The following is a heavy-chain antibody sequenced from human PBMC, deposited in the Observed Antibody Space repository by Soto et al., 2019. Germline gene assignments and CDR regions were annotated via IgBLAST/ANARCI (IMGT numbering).Heavy chain of an antibody. J-gene: IGHJ5*02. Sequence: ASVKVSWKASGYTFTSYHITWVRQAPGQGLEWMGWISAYNGIANYAQKFQGRVTITADKSTSTAYMELSSLRSEDTAVYYCARGPIVVVISWFDPWGQGTLVTVSS. CDR1: GYTFTSYH. V-gene: IGHV1-18*01. D-gene: IGHD3-22*01. CDR3: ARGPIVVVISWFDP. CDR2: ISAYNGIA.